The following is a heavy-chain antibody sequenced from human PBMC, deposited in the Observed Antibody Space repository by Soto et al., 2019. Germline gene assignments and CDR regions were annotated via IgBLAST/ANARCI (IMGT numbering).Heavy chain of an antibody. CDR2: ISAYNGNT. CDR1: GYTFTSYG. J-gene: IGHJ5*02. D-gene: IGHD5-18*01. Sequence: QVQLVQSGAEVKKPGASVKVSCQASGYTFTSYGITWVRQAPGQGLEWMGWISAYNGNTNYALKLQGRVTMTTDTSTSTAYMGLRSLRTDDTAVYYCARRVPNTAMETSDWFDPWGQGTLVTVSS. CDR3: ARRVPNTAMETSDWFDP. V-gene: IGHV1-18*01.